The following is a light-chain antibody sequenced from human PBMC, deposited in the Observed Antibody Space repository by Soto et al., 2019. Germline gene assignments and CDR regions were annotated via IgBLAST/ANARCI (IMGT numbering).Light chain of an antibody. CDR1: QSISSW. Sequence: DIQMTQSPSTLSASVGDRVTITCRASQSISSWLAWYQQKPGEAPKLLPYHASTLESGVQSRFSGSGSGTEFTLTVSRLQPEDFGSYYCQQYNNSPWTFGQGTKVEIK. V-gene: IGKV1-5*01. CDR2: HAS. CDR3: QQYNNSPWT. J-gene: IGKJ1*01.